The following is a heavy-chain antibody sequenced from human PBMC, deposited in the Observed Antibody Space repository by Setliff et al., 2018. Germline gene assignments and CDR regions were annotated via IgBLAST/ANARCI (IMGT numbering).Heavy chain of an antibody. CDR1: GFTFSNFG. D-gene: IGHD3-3*01. CDR3: ARAFYYDFWTFDY. V-gene: IGHV3-23*01. Sequence: PGGSLRLSCATSGFTFSNFGMNWVRQAPGKGLEWVSAISGSGGSTYYADSVKGRFTISRDNSKNTLSLQMNSLRAEDTAVYYCARAFYYDFWTFDYWGQGTLVTVSS. CDR2: ISGSGGST. J-gene: IGHJ4*02.